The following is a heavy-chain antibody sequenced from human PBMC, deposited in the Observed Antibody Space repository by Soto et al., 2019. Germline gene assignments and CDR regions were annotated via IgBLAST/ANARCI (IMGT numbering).Heavy chain of an antibody. D-gene: IGHD5-18*01. CDR2: IIPIFGTA. CDR1: GYTFTSYG. CDR3: ASLNLGHTAMVYYYYYGMDV. V-gene: IGHV1-69*13. Sequence: SVKVSCKASGYTFTSYGISWVRQAPGQGLEWMGGIIPIFGTANYAQKFQGRVTITADESTSTAYMELSSLRSEDTAVYYCASLNLGHTAMVYYYYYGMDVWGQGTTVTVSS. J-gene: IGHJ6*02.